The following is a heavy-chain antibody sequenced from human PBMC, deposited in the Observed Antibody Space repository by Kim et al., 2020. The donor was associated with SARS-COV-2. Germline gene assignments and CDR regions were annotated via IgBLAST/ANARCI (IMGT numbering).Heavy chain of an antibody. Sequence: ASVKVSCKASGYTFTSYAMNWVRQAPGQGLEWMGWINTNTGNPTYAQGFTGRFVFSLDTSVSTAYLQISSLKAEDTAVYYCARDGGMAYCGGDCPPHFDYWGQGTLVTVSS. V-gene: IGHV7-4-1*02. D-gene: IGHD2-21*02. CDR2: INTNTGNP. CDR3: ARDGGMAYCGGDCPPHFDY. J-gene: IGHJ4*02. CDR1: GYTFTSYA.